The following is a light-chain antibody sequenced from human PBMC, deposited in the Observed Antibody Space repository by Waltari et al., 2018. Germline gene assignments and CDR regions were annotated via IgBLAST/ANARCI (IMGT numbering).Light chain of an antibody. CDR3: AVWDDSLSGPV. CDR2: RNN. V-gene: IGLV1-47*01. CDR1: SPHIGSNY. J-gene: IGLJ3*02. Sequence: QSVLTQPPSTSGAPGQRVAISCSGSSPHIGSNYVYWYQQTPGTAPKLLIYRNNQRPSGVPDRFSGSKSGTSASLAISGLRSEDESDYYCAVWDDSLSGPVLGGGTKLTVL.